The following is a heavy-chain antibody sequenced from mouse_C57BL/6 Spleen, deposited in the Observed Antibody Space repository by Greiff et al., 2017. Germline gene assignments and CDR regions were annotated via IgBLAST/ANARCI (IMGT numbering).Heavy chain of an antibody. J-gene: IGHJ3*01. CDR2: IDPETGGT. Sequence: QVQLKQSGAELVRPGASVTLSCKASGYTFTDYEMHWVKQTPVHGLEWIGAIDPETGGTAYNQKFKGKAILTADKSSSTAYMELRSLTSEDSAVYYCTREGQLRLRTFAYWGQGTLVTVSA. D-gene: IGHD3-2*02. CDR1: GYTFTDYE. V-gene: IGHV1-15*01. CDR3: TREGQLRLRTFAY.